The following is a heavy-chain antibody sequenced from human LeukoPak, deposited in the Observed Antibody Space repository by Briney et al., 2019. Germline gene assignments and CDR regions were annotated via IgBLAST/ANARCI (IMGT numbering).Heavy chain of an antibody. J-gene: IGHJ6*03. D-gene: IGHD6-13*01. CDR1: GGSISSYY. Sequence: SETLSLTCTVSGGSISSYYWSWIRQPAGKGLEWIGRIYTSGGTNYNPSLKSRVTMSVDTSKNQFSLKLSSVTAADTAVYYCARDAYSSSWYSDYYYMDVWGKGTTVTISS. CDR2: IYTSGGT. V-gene: IGHV4-4*07. CDR3: ARDAYSSSWYSDYYYMDV.